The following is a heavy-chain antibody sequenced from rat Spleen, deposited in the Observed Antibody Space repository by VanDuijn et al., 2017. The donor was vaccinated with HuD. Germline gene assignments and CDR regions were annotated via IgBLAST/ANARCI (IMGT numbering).Heavy chain of an antibody. CDR3: ARQSHYWYFDF. Sequence: EVQLVESDGGLVQPGRSLKLSCAASGFTFSNYYMAWVRQAPTKGLEWVATLSYDATAPYYRDSVKGRFNISRDNAKSTLYLQMNSLRSEDTATYYCARQSHYWYFDFWGPGTMVTVSS. CDR1: GFTFSNYY. D-gene: IGHD3-8*01. V-gene: IGHV5-29*01. J-gene: IGHJ1*01. CDR2: LSYDATAP.